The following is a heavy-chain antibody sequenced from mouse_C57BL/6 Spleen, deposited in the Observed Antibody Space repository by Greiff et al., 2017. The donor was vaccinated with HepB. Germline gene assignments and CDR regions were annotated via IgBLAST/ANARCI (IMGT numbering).Heavy chain of an antibody. CDR1: GYTFTDYY. J-gene: IGHJ2*01. CDR2: INPYNGGT. CDR3: ARAGITTVVAMGDY. Sequence: EVQLQQSGPVLVKPGASVKMSCKASGYTFTDYYMNWVKQSHGKSLEWIGVINPYNGGTSYNQKFKGKATLTVDKSSSTAYMELNSLTSEDSAVYYCARAGITTVVAMGDYWGQVTTLTVSS. V-gene: IGHV1-19*01. D-gene: IGHD1-1*01.